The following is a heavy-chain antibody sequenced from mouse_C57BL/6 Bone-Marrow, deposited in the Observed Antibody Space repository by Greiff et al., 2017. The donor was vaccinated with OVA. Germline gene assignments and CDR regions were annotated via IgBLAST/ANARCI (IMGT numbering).Heavy chain of an antibody. J-gene: IGHJ2*01. CDR2: INYDGSST. Sequence: VNLVESEGGLVQPGSSMNLSCTASGFPFSDYYMAWVRQVPEQGLEWVANINYDGSSTYSLASLKSRFIISRENATNILYLQMSSLKSEDTAPYYCAREPRPYFFDYWGQGTTLTGSA. CDR1: GFPFSDYY. V-gene: IGHV5-16*01. CDR3: AREPRPYFFDY.